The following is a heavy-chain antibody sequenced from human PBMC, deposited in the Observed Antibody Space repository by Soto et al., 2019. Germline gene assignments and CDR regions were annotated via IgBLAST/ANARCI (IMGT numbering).Heavy chain of an antibody. D-gene: IGHD2-2*01. Sequence: PSETLSLTCAVYGGSFSGYYWSWIRQPPGKGLEWIGEINHSGSTNYNPSLKSRVTISVDTSKNQFSLKLSSVTAADTAVYYCARGPWYILVVPAPPRSFHYPGQGPLLSLSS. J-gene: IGHJ4*02. CDR1: GGSFSGYY. CDR2: INHSGST. V-gene: IGHV4-34*01. CDR3: ARGPWYILVVPAPPRSFHY.